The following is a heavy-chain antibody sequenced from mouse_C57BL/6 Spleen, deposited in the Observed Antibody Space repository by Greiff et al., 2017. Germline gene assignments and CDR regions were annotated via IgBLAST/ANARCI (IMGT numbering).Heavy chain of an antibody. Sequence: VQLQQPGAELVKPGASVKLSCKASGYTFTSYWMQWVKQRPGQGLEWIGEIDPSDSYTNYNQKFKGKATLTVDTSSSTAYMQLSSLTSEDSAVYYCARGGLRRGGNYAMDYWGQGTSVTVSS. J-gene: IGHJ4*01. V-gene: IGHV1-50*01. CDR2: IDPSDSYT. CDR1: GYTFTSYW. CDR3: ARGGLRRGGNYAMDY. D-gene: IGHD2-2*01.